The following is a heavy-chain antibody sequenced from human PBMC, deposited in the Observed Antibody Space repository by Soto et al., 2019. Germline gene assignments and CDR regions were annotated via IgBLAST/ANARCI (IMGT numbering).Heavy chain of an antibody. J-gene: IGHJ4*02. CDR3: AREGRDIVVVVDATGFDY. CDR1: GYTFTSYA. Sequence: GASVKVSCKASGYTFTSYAMHWVRQAPGQRLEWMGWINAGNGNTKYSQKFQGRVTITRDTSASTAYMELSSLRSEDTAVYHCAREGRDIVVVVDATGFDYWGQGTLVTVSS. CDR2: INAGNGNT. V-gene: IGHV1-3*01. D-gene: IGHD2-15*01.